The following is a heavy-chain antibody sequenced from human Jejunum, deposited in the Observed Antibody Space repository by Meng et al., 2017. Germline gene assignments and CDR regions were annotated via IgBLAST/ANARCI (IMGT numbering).Heavy chain of an antibody. J-gene: IGHJ4*02. V-gene: IGHV4-4*02. CDR1: CVSITTDW. CDR2: IWHSGAT. Sequence: LLDVAGPGLVTPSVTLSLLCASSCVSITTDWWNWVRQPPGKGLEWIGEIWHSGATNYNPSLRSRVTISVDKSKNQLSLELASLTAADTAVYYCARGATGTRPFDYWGQGTLVTVSS. CDR3: ARGATGTRPFDY. D-gene: IGHD5-12*01.